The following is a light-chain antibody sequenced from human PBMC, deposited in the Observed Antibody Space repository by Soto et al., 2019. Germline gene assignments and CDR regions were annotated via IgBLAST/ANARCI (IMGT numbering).Light chain of an antibody. CDR2: ENN. CDR1: KLGDKY. Sequence: SYELTQPPSVSVSPGQTATIPCSGDKLGDKYACWYQQKPGQSPVLVIYENNKRPSGIPERFSGSNSGNTATLTISGTQTMDDADYYCQTWDSSASYVFGTGTTLTVL. CDR3: QTWDSSASYV. V-gene: IGLV3-1*01. J-gene: IGLJ1*01.